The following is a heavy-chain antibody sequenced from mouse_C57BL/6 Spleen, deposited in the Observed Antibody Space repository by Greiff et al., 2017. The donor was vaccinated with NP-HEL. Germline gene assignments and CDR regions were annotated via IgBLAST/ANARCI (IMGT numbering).Heavy chain of an antibody. V-gene: IGHV1-64*01. D-gene: IGHD1-1*01. CDR1: GYTFTSYW. J-gene: IGHJ4*01. CDR3: ARDTTVVATGDAMDY. CDR2: IHPNSGST. Sequence: QVHVKQPGAELVKPGASVKLSCKASGYTFTSYWMHWVKQRPGQGLEWIGMIHPNSGSTNYNEKFKSKATLTVDKSSSTAYMQLSSLTSEDSAVYYCARDTTVVATGDAMDYWGQGTSVTVSS.